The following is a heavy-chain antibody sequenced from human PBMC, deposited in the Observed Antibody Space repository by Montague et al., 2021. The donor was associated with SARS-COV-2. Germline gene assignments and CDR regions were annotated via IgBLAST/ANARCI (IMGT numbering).Heavy chain of an antibody. CDR2: IYYSGST. J-gene: IGHJ6*02. Sequence: SESLSLTCTVSGGSVSSGSYYWSWIRQPPGKGLEWIGYIYYSGSTNYNPSLKSRVTISVDTSKNQFSLKLSSVTAAETAVYYCARDPWHITIFGVVTRYGMDVWGQGTTVTVSS. V-gene: IGHV4-61*01. D-gene: IGHD3-3*01. CDR1: GGSVSSGSYY. CDR3: ARDPWHITIFGVVTRYGMDV.